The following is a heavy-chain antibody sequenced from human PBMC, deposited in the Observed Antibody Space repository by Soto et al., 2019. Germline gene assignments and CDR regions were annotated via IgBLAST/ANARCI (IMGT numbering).Heavy chain of an antibody. D-gene: IGHD3-10*01. Sequence: SETLSLTCAVSGGAISGSNWWSWVRQPPGKGLEWIGETYHSGSTNYNPSLKRRVTISVDKSKNQFYLKLSSVTAADTAVYLCASDYGRYGSGSYWFWGQGILVSVSS. CDR2: TYHSGST. CDR1: GGAISGSNW. J-gene: IGHJ4*02. CDR3: ASDYGRYGSGSYWF. V-gene: IGHV4-4*02.